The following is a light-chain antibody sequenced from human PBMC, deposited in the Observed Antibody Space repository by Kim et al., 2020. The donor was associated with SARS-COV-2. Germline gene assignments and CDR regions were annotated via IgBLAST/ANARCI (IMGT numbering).Light chain of an antibody. Sequence: APGETATVCGRASQTLSSNYLAWYQQKPGQAPRLLIYGASSRATGIPDRFSGSGSETDFTLTISRLDPEDFAMYYCQQYGTSPLTFGGGTKVDIK. J-gene: IGKJ4*01. CDR1: QTLSSNY. CDR3: QQYGTSPLT. V-gene: IGKV3-20*01. CDR2: GAS.